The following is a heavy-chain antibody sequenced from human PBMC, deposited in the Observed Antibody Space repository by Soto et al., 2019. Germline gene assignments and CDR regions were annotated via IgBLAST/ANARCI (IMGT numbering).Heavy chain of an antibody. J-gene: IGHJ5*02. CDR1: GFNSGAFG. CDR2: ITLSSSYI. CDR3: ARGMGAVRFWWTNGFDT. Sequence: PGRSLRLSCAASGFNSGAFGMNWVRQAPGKGLEWVSSITLSSSYIYYADSVKGRFTVSRDNAKSSLYLDMKILTADDTSDYYCARGMGAVRFWWTNGFDTWGQEALVEVFS. D-gene: IGHD2-8*02. V-gene: IGHV3-21*01.